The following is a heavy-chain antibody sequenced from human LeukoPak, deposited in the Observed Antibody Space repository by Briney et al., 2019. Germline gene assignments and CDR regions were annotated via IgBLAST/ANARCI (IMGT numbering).Heavy chain of an antibody. Sequence: GASVKVSCKASGYTFTSYAMHWVRQAPGQRLERMGWINAGNGNTKYSQKFQGRVAITRDTSASTAYMELSSLRSEDTAVYYCASTNYYGSGSYPGRDYWGQGTLVTVSS. CDR1: GYTFTSYA. CDR2: INAGNGNT. CDR3: ASTNYYGSGSYPGRDY. V-gene: IGHV1-3*01. D-gene: IGHD3-10*01. J-gene: IGHJ4*02.